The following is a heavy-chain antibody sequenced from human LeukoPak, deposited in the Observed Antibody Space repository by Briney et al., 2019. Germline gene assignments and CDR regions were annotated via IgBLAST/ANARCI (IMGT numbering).Heavy chain of an antibody. V-gene: IGHV4-34*01. J-gene: IGHJ4*02. D-gene: IGHD4-11*01. CDR2: INHSGST. CDR1: GGSFSGYY. Sequence: SETLSLTCAVYGGSFSGYYWSWIRQPPGKGLEWIGEINHSGSTNYNPSLKSRVTISVDTSKNQFSLKLSSMTAADTAVYYCARGYSNYYYWGQGTLVTVSS. CDR3: ARGYSNYYY.